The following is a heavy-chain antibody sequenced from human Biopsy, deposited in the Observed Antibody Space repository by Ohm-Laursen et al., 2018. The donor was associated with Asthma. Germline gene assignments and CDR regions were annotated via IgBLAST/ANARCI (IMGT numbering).Heavy chain of an antibody. J-gene: IGHJ4*01. CDR1: GFSFDDCA. V-gene: IGHV3-9*01. CDR2: ISWNSGNI. CDR3: AKSADYYDSTDYLDF. Sequence: SSLRLSCSASGFSFDDCAMHWVRQAPGKGLEWVSSISWNSGNIDYAVSVKGRFTISRDNAKNSLYLQMQSLRPEDTAFYYCAKSADYYDSTDYLDFWGRGTLVTGSS. D-gene: IGHD3-22*01.